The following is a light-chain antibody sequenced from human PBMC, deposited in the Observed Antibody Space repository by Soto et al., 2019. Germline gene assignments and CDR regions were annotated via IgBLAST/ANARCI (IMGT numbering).Light chain of an antibody. CDR1: QDISNY. Sequence: DIQMTQSPTSLSASVGDRVTITCQASQDISNYLNWYQQKPGKAPKLLIYDASNLETGVPSRFSGSGSGTNFTFTMCGLQPEDIATYYCQQYDNLLTFGGGTKVEIK. V-gene: IGKV1-33*01. J-gene: IGKJ4*01. CDR2: DAS. CDR3: QQYDNLLT.